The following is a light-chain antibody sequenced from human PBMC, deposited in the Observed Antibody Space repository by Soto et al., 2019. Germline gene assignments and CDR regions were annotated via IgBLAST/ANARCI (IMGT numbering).Light chain of an antibody. Sequence: DIQMTQSPSTLSASVGDRVTITCRVSQSISSWLAWYQEKPGKAPKLLIYKASTLESGVPSRFSGSGSGTEFTLSISSLQPDDFATYYCQQYRSYSWTFGQGTKVEI. J-gene: IGKJ1*01. CDR1: QSISSW. CDR3: QQYRSYSWT. CDR2: KAS. V-gene: IGKV1-5*03.